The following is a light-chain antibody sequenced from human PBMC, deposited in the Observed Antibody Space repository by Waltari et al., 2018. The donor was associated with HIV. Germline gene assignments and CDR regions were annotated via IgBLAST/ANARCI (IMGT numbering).Light chain of an antibody. V-gene: IGLV2-11*01. CDR2: DVT. Sequence: QSALTQPRSVSGSPGQSVTISCTGTSSDDGGYNHASWYQQHPGKAPKLVIYDVTKRPSGVPDRFSGSKSGNAASLTISGLQAEDEADYYCCSYAGTYTLLFGGGTKLTVL. CDR3: CSYAGTYTLL. CDR1: SSDDGGYNH. J-gene: IGLJ2*01.